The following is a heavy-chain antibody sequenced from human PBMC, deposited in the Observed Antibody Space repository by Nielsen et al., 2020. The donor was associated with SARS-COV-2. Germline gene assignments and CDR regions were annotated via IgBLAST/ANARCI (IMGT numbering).Heavy chain of an antibody. CDR1: GFTFSSYS. Sequence: GESLKISCAASGFTFSSYSMNWVRQAPGKGLEWVSYISSSSTIYYEDSVKGRFTISRDNAKNSLYLQMNSLRDEDTAVYYCARSGLTWIQLDYYGMDGWGQGTTVTVSS. J-gene: IGHJ6*02. CDR2: ISSSSTI. V-gene: IGHV3-48*02. CDR3: ARSGLTWIQLDYYGMDG. D-gene: IGHD5-18*01.